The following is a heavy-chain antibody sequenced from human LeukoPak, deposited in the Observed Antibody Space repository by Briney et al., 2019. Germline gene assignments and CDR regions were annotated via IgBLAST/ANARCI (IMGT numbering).Heavy chain of an antibody. CDR1: GFTFSTYS. D-gene: IGHD6-6*01. CDR2: ISSSSSNI. CDR3: AREAAARGYFDY. Sequence: GGSLRLSCAASGFTFSTYSMNWVRQAPGKGLEWVSYISSSSSNIYYADSVKGRFTISRDNAKNSLYLQMNSLRAEDTAVYYCAREAAARGYFDYWGQGTLVTVSS. J-gene: IGHJ4*02. V-gene: IGHV3-48*01.